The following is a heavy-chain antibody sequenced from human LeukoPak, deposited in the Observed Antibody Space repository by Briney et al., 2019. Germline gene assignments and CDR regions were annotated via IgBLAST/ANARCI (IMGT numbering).Heavy chain of an antibody. D-gene: IGHD6-13*01. J-gene: IGHJ6*03. CDR3: AGGSYSSSWYPGYYYYYMDV. CDR2: IIPIFGTA. V-gene: IGHV1-69*05. CDR1: RGTFSSYA. Sequence: ASVKVSCKASRGTFSSYAISWVRQAPGQGLEWMGGIIPIFGTANYAQKFQGRVTITTDESTSTAYMELSSLRSEDTAVYYCAGGSYSSSWYPGYYYYYMDVWGKGTTVTVSS.